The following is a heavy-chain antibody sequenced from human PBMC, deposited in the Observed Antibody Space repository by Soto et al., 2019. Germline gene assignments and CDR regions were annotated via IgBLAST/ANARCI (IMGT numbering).Heavy chain of an antibody. CDR1: GGSISSSSYY. J-gene: IGHJ6*02. Sequence: PSETLSLTCTVSGGSISSSSYYWGWIRQPPGKGLEWIVSIYYSGSTYYNPSLKSRGTISVDTSKNQFSLKLSSVTAADTAVYYCAKVMRDYYYGMDVWGQGTTVTVSS. CDR2: IYYSGST. V-gene: IGHV4-39*01. CDR3: AKVMRDYYYGMDV.